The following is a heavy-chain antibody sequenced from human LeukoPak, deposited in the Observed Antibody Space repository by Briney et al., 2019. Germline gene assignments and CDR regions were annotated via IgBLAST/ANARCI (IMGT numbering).Heavy chain of an antibody. CDR2: IIPIFGTA. CDR3: ARGGDYDILTVIDP. Sequence: SVKVSCKASGYTFTTYGISWVRQAPGQGLEWMGGIIPIFGTANYAQKFQGRVTITADESTSTAYMELSSLRSEDTAVYYCARGGDYDILTVIDPWGQGTLVTVSS. CDR1: GYTFTTYG. J-gene: IGHJ5*02. D-gene: IGHD3-9*01. V-gene: IGHV1-69*13.